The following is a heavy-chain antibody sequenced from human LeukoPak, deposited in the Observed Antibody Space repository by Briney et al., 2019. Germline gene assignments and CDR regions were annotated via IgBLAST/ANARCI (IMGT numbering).Heavy chain of an antibody. V-gene: IGHV1-18*01. J-gene: IGHJ6*03. CDR1: GYTFSSFR. CDR3: ASEGYEFWIGTTTYYYYMDV. D-gene: IGHD3-3*01. Sequence: ASVKVSCKASGYTFSSFRISRGRQAPGQRLEWIGWISAYSGNKNYAQELQGRVTITTDTSTSTDYMETRSLRSDDTAVYDSASEGYEFWIGTTTYYYYMDVWGKGTTVTVSS. CDR2: ISAYSGNK.